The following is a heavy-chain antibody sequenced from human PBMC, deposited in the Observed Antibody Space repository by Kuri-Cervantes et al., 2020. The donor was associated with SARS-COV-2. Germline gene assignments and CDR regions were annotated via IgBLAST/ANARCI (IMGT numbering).Heavy chain of an antibody. Sequence: SLKISCAASGFTFDDYAMHWVRQAPGKGLEWVSGISWNSGSIGYADSVKGRFTISRDNAKNSLYLQMNSLRAEDTAVYYCARGRPVTSLNWGQGTLVTVSS. CDR2: ISWNSGSI. J-gene: IGHJ4*02. V-gene: IGHV3-9*01. CDR3: ARGRPVTSLN. CDR1: GFTFDDYA. D-gene: IGHD4-17*01.